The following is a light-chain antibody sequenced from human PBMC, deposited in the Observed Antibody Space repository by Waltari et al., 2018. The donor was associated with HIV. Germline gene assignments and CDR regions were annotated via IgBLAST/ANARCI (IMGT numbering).Light chain of an antibody. CDR3: SSYTSSSTVV. V-gene: IGLV2-14*03. J-gene: IGLJ2*01. Sequence: ALTHPASVSGSPGQSITTSCTVTSSNVGIYNYVSWYQQHPDKAPKLVIYDVSNRPSVISNRFSGSKSGNTASLTISGLQAEDEADYYCSSYTSSSTVVFGGGTKLTVL. CDR2: DVS. CDR1: SSNVGIYNY.